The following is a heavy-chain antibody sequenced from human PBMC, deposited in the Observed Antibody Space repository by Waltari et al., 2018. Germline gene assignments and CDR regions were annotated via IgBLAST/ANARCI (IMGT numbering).Heavy chain of an antibody. CDR1: GFTVSTYN. CDR2: ISYDGRNK. J-gene: IGHJ4*02. V-gene: IGHV3-30*04. Sequence: QVHLVESGGGVVQPGRSLRLSCAASGFTVSTYNMHWVRQAPGKGLEWVGSISYDGRNKNYADSVKGRLTISRDNTKNTLHLQMNSLRDEDTAVYYCAREQRTFGVVSMLTFYFEYWGQGTLVTVSS. CDR3: AREQRTFGVVSMLTFYFEY. D-gene: IGHD3-3*01.